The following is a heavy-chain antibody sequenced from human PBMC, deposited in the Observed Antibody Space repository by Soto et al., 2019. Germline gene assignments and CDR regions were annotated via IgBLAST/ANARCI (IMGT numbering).Heavy chain of an antibody. CDR2: IYYSGST. CDR1: GGSISSYY. D-gene: IGHD2-21*02. Sequence: SETLSLTCTVSGGSISSYYWSWIRQPPGKGLEWIGYIYYSGSTNYNPSLKSRDTISVDTSKNQFSLKLSSVTAADTAVYYCARVCGGDCHNGMDVWGQGTTVTVSS. V-gene: IGHV4-59*01. CDR3: ARVCGGDCHNGMDV. J-gene: IGHJ6*02.